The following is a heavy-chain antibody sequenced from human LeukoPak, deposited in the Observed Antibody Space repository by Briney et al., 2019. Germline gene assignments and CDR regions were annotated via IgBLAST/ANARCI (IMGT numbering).Heavy chain of an antibody. CDR1: GYRFTSYW. CDR2: IYPGDSDT. V-gene: IGHV5-51*01. D-gene: IGHD6-13*01. Sequence: GESLKISCKSSGYRFTSYWIGWVRQMPGKGLEWMGVIYPGDSDTRYSPSFQGQVTISADKSISTAYLQWSSLKASDTAMYYCARQALGYSSSWYEPSEYFQHWGQGTLVTVSS. CDR3: ARQALGYSSSWYEPSEYFQH. J-gene: IGHJ1*01.